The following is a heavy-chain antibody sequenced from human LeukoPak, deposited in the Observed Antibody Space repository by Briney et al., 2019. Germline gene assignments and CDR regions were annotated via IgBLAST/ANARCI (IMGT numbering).Heavy chain of an antibody. V-gene: IGHV1-18*01. CDR3: ARGVAAPGTGGLSWFDP. D-gene: IGHD6-13*01. Sequence: ASVKVSCKASGYTFTSYGISWVRQAPGQGLEWMGWISAYNGNTNYAQKLQGRVTMTTDTSTSTAYMELRSLRSDDTAVYYCARGVAAPGTGGLSWFDPWGQGTLVTVSS. J-gene: IGHJ5*02. CDR2: ISAYNGNT. CDR1: GYTFTSYG.